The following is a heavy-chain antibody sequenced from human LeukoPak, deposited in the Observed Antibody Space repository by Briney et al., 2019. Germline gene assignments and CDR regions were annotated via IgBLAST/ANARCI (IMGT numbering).Heavy chain of an antibody. J-gene: IGHJ3*02. Sequence: SETLSLTCTVSGYSISTGYYWGWIRQPPGKGLEWIGSIFHSGSTYYNPSLKSRVTISVDTSKNQFSLKLSSVTAADTAVYYCARLVDGDAFDIWGQGTMVTVSS. CDR1: GYSISTGYY. CDR3: ARLVDGDAFDI. V-gene: IGHV4-38-2*02. D-gene: IGHD1-26*01. CDR2: IFHSGST.